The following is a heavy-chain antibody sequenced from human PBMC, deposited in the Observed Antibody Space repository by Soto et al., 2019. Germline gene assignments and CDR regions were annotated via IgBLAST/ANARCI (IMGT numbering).Heavy chain of an antibody. J-gene: IGHJ1*01. CDR3: ARESLGAKGAEH. Sequence: QVQLVQSGAEVKRPGSSVKVSCESSGDTFNSYLISWVRQAPGQGLEWMGGIIPIIRVTHYAQRFQGRVTVSALRSTGTAYMELTNLAFEGTAVYYSARESLGAKGAEHWGQGTLVSVSS. D-gene: IGHD3-16*01. CDR2: IIPIIRVT. CDR1: GDTFNSYL. V-gene: IGHV1-69*17.